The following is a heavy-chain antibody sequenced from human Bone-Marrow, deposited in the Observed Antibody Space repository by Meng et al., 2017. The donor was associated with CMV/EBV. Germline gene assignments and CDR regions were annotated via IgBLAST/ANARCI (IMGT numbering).Heavy chain of an antibody. CDR1: GFTFSGYW. V-gene: IGHV3-74*01. CDR3: AKSDWFDP. Sequence: RLSCEASGFTFSGYWMHWVRQTPGKGRVWVARIKKDGTSTSYADSVKGRFTISRDNAKNTLYLQMSNLRVEDTAVYYCAKSDWFDPWGQGTLVTVSS. CDR2: IKKDGTST. J-gene: IGHJ5*02.